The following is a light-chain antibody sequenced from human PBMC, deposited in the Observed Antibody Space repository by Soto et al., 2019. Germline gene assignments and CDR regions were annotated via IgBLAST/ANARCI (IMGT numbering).Light chain of an antibody. CDR2: AAS. Sequence: DIQMTQSPSTLSASVGARFTITCRASQSISLWLAWYQQKPGKAPKLLIYAASSLQSGVPSRFSGSGSGTAFTLTISSLQPDDFATYYCQNYNSYSEEFGQGTKVDIK. CDR3: QNYNSYSEE. CDR1: QSISLW. V-gene: IGKV1-5*01. J-gene: IGKJ1*01.